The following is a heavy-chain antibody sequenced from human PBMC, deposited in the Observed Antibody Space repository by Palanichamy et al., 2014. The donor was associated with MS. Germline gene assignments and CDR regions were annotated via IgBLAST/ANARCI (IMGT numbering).Heavy chain of an antibody. V-gene: IGHV3-33*01. J-gene: IGHJ4*02. D-gene: IGHD2-15*01. CDR3: ARDQDRWGPRGYFGY. Sequence: STYGMHWVRQAPGKGLEWVAVIWSDGSNKYYAESVRGRFTISRDNSENMLYLHMNSLRAEDTAAYYCARDQDRWGPRGYFGYWGQGTLVTVSS. CDR2: IWSDGSNK. CDR1: STYG.